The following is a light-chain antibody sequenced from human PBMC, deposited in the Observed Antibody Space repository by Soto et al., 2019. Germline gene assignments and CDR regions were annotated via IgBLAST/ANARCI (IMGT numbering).Light chain of an antibody. CDR3: QQYNNWPRT. V-gene: IGKV3-15*01. J-gene: IGKJ1*01. Sequence: EIVMTQSPATLSVSPGERATLSCRASQSISSNLAWYQQKPGQAPRLLIYVTSTRATGIPARFSGSGSGTEFTLTISSLQSEDFAVYYCQQYNNWPRTLGQGTKVDIK. CDR1: QSISSN. CDR2: VTS.